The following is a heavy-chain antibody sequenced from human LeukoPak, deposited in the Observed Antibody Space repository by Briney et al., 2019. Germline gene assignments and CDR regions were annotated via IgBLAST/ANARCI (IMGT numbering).Heavy chain of an antibody. CDR3: ARVPIAAAGIGAFDI. CDR1: GYTFTGYY. D-gene: IGHD6-13*01. Sequence: ASVKVSCKASGYTFTGYYMHWVRQAPGQGLEWMGWINPNSGGTNYAQKFQGWVTMTRDTSISTAYMELSRLRSDDTAVYYCARVPIAAAGIGAFDIWGQGTMVTVSS. J-gene: IGHJ3*02. CDR2: INPNSGGT. V-gene: IGHV1-2*04.